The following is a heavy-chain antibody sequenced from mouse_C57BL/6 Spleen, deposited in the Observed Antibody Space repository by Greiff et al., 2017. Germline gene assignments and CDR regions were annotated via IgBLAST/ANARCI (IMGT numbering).Heavy chain of an antibody. Sequence: EVKVVESGGGLVKPGGSLKLSCAASGFTFSSYTMSWVRQTPEKRLEWVATISGGGGNTYYPDSVKGRFTISRDNAKNTLYLQMSSLRSEDTALYYCARHPTVDYAMDYWGQGTSVTVSS. V-gene: IGHV5-9*01. CDR2: ISGGGGNT. J-gene: IGHJ4*01. CDR1: GFTFSSYT. CDR3: ARHPTVDYAMDY. D-gene: IGHD1-1*01.